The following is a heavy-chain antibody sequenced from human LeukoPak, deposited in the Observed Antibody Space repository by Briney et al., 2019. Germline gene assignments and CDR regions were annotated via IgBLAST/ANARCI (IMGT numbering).Heavy chain of an antibody. CDR2: ISSSSSYI. D-gene: IGHD1-26*01. J-gene: IGHJ6*03. Sequence: ETLSLTCAVYGGSFSGYYWNWIRQVPGKGLEWVSSISSSSSYIYYADSVKGRFTISRDNAKNSLYLQMNSLRAEDTAVYYCARVGGSYSLYYYYMDVWGKGTTVTVSS. CDR3: ARVGGSYSLYYYYMDV. V-gene: IGHV3-21*01. CDR1: GGSFSGYY.